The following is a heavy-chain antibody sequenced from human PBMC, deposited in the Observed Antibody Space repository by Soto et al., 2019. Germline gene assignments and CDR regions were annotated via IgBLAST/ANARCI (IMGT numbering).Heavy chain of an antibody. J-gene: IGHJ6*02. CDR3: AKVQYCSSTSCYAGEYYYYGMDV. Sequence: EVQLLESGGGLVQPGGSLRLSCAASGFTFSSYAMSWVRQAPGKGLEWVSAISGSGGSTYYEDSVKGRFTISRDNSKNTLYLQMNSLRAEDTAVYYCAKVQYCSSTSCYAGEYYYYGMDVWGQGTTVTVSS. CDR2: ISGSGGST. CDR1: GFTFSSYA. D-gene: IGHD2-2*01. V-gene: IGHV3-23*01.